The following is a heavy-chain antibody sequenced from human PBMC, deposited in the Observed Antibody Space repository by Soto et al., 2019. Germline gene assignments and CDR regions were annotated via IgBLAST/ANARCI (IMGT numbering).Heavy chain of an antibody. V-gene: IGHV3-30-3*01. CDR3: ARSANAFLELLLYRWNWFHP. CDR2: ISYDGSNK. CDR1: GFTFSSYA. Sequence: GGSLILSCAASGFTFSSYAMHWVRQAPGKGLEWVAVISYDGSNKYYADSVKGRFTISRDNSKNTLYLQMNSLRAEDTAVYYCARSANAFLELLLYRWNWFHPWGQGTLVTVFS. D-gene: IGHD3-3*01. J-gene: IGHJ5*02.